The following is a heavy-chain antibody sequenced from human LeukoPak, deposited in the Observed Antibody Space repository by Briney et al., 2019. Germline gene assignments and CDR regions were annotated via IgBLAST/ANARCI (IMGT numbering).Heavy chain of an antibody. CDR3: ARLRYSYGTYYYYGMDV. D-gene: IGHD5-18*01. V-gene: IGHV1-2*02. Sequence: ASVKVSCKASGYTFTSYYMHWVRQAPGQGLEWMGWINPNSGGTNYAQKFQGRVTMTRDTSISTAYMELSRLRSDDTAVYYCARLRYSYGTYYYYGMDVWGQGTTVTVSS. CDR1: GYTFTSYY. J-gene: IGHJ6*02. CDR2: INPNSGGT.